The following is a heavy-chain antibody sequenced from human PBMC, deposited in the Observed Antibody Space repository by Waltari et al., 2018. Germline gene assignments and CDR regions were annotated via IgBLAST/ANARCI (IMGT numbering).Heavy chain of an antibody. D-gene: IGHD3-9*01. CDR1: GFTFSDYY. J-gene: IGHJ3*02. CDR2: ISSSSSYT. Sequence: QVQLVESGGGLVKPGGSLRLSCAASGFTFSDYYMSWIRQAPGKGLEWVSYISSSSSYTNYADSVKGRFTISRDNAKNSLYLQMNSLGAEDTAVYYCAGGDYDILTGPPDAFDIWGQGTMVTVSS. CDR3: AGGDYDILTGPPDAFDI. V-gene: IGHV3-11*06.